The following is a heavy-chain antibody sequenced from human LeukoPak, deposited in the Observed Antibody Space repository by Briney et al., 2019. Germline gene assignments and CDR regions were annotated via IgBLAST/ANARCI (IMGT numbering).Heavy chain of an antibody. CDR1: GYTFTSYG. CDR3: ARSYCSGGRCYWYYFGY. D-gene: IGHD2-15*01. V-gene: IGHV1-18*01. Sequence: ASVKVSCKASGYTFTSYGISWVRQAPGQGLEWMGWISAYNGNTNYAQKLQGRVTMTTDTSTSTAYMELRSLRSDDTAVYYCARSYCSGGRCYWYYFGYWGQGALVTVSS. J-gene: IGHJ4*02. CDR2: ISAYNGNT.